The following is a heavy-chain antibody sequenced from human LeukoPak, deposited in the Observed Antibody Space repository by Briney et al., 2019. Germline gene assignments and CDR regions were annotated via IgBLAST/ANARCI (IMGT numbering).Heavy chain of an antibody. Sequence: SETLSLTCTVSGGSISSYYWSWIRQPAGKGLEWIGRIYTSGSNNYNPSLKSRVTMSVDTSKNQFSLKLSSVTAADTAVYYCAREGSGWYYYYYMDVWGKGTTVTVSS. CDR1: GGSISSYY. CDR3: AREGSGWYYYYYMDV. V-gene: IGHV4-4*07. CDR2: IYTSGSN. J-gene: IGHJ6*03. D-gene: IGHD6-19*01.